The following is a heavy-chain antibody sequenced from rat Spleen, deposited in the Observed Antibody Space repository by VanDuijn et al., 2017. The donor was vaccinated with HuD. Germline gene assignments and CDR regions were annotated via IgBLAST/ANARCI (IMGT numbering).Heavy chain of an antibody. Sequence: EVQLVESGGGLVQPGRSLKLSCAASGFTFSDYTMAWVRQAPKKGLEWIAAIIYDGTNTYYRDSVKGRFIISRDNAKSTLYLQLYSLRSEDTAVYYCARPTTGIPFNYWGQGVMVTVSS. CDR3: ARPTTGIPFNY. V-gene: IGHV5-17*01. J-gene: IGHJ2*01. CDR2: IIYDGTNT. CDR1: GFTFSDYT. D-gene: IGHD1-9*01.